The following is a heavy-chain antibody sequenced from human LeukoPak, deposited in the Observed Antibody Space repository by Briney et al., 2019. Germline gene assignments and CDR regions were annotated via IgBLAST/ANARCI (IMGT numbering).Heavy chain of an antibody. CDR3: ARGVTMIVVVIHDWYFDL. D-gene: IGHD3-22*01. J-gene: IGHJ2*01. V-gene: IGHV4-39*01. CDR1: GGSISSSSYY. Sequence: TTETLSLTCTVSGGSISSSSYYWGWIRQPPGKGLDWIGSIYYTRSTYYNPSLKSRVTISVDTSKNQFSLKLTSVTAADTAVYYCARGVTMIVVVIHDWYFDLWGRGTLVTVSS. CDR2: IYYTRST.